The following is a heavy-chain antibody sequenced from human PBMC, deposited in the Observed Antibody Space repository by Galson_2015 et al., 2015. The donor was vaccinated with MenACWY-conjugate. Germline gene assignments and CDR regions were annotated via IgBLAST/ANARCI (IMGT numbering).Heavy chain of an antibody. J-gene: IGHJ6*02. Sequence: SLRLSCAASGFTFSSSDMHWVSQAPGKGLDWVAVISYDGSNKYYADSVKGRFTISRDKNTLYLEMISLRGEDTAVYYCARVYSGSPDYGMDVWGQGTTVTVSS. V-gene: IGHV3-30*04. CDR2: ISYDGSNK. CDR1: GFTFSSSD. CDR3: ARVYSGSPDYGMDV. D-gene: IGHD1-26*01.